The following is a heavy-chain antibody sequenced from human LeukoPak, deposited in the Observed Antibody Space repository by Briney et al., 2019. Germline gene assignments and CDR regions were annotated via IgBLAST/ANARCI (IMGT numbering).Heavy chain of an antibody. D-gene: IGHD5-18*01. CDR1: GFTFSSYG. CDR3: ATERDTAMVTIDY. Sequence: GGSLRLSCAASGFTFSSYGMHWVRQAPGKGLEWVAFMRYDGSNKYYADSVNGLLTIPRDNSKNTLYLQMNSLRAEDTAVYYCATERDTAMVTIDYWGQGTLVTVSS. CDR2: MRYDGSNK. J-gene: IGHJ4*02. V-gene: IGHV3-30*02.